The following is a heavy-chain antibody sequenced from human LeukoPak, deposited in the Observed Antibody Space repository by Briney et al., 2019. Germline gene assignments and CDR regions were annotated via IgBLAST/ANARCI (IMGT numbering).Heavy chain of an antibody. CDR1: GFTFSSYW. CDR2: IKQDGSEK. V-gene: IGHV3-7*01. J-gene: IGHJ6*03. CDR3: ARETRPTVTTDYYYYMDV. Sequence: GWSLRLSCAASGFTFSSYWMSWVRQAPGKGLEWVANIKQDGSEKYYVDSVKGRFTISRDNAKNSLYLQMNSLRAEDTAVYYCARETRPTVTTDYYYYMDVWGKGTTVTVSS. D-gene: IGHD4-17*01.